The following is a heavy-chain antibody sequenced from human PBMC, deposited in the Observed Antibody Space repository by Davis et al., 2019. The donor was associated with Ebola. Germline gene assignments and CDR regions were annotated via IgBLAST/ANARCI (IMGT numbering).Heavy chain of an antibody. J-gene: IGHJ6*02. V-gene: IGHV3-73*01. CDR2: IRSKANSYAT. D-gene: IGHD2-15*01. Sequence: GESLKISCAASGFTFSGSAMHWVRQASGKGLEWVGRIRSKANSYATAYAASVKGRFTISRDDSKNTAYLQMNSLKTEDTAVYYCTRHPCSGGSCYSEESYYGMDVWGQGTTVTVSS. CDR1: GFTFSGSA. CDR3: TRHPCSGGSCYSEESYYGMDV.